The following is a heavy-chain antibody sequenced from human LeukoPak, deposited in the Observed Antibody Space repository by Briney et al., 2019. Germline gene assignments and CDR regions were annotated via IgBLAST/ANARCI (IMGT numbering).Heavy chain of an antibody. CDR2: IYYSGST. V-gene: IGHV4-39*07. CDR1: GGSISSSSYY. D-gene: IGHD2-15*01. Sequence: PSETLSLTCTVSGGSISSSSYYWGWIRQPPGTGLEWIGSIYYSGSTYYNPSLKSRVTISVDTSKNQFSLKLSSVTAADTAVYYCARRRRYCSGGSCYSEGYYYYMDVWGKGTTVTISS. CDR3: ARRRRYCSGGSCYSEGYYYYMDV. J-gene: IGHJ6*03.